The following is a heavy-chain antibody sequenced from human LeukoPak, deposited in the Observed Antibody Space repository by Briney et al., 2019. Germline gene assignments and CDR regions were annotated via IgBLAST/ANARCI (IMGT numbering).Heavy chain of an antibody. CDR1: GFTFSSYA. D-gene: IGHD6-19*01. CDR2: ISGSGGST. CDR3: AKTRAVAGTEGFDY. J-gene: IGHJ4*02. V-gene: IGHV3-23*01. Sequence: GRSLRLSCAASGFTFSSYAMSWVRQAPGKGLEWVSAISGSGGSTYYADSVKGRFTISRDNSKNTLYLQMNSLRAEDTAVYYCAKTRAVAGTEGFDYWGQGTLVTVSS.